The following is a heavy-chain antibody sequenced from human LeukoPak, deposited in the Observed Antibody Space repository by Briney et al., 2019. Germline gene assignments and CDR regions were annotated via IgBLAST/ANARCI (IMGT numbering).Heavy chain of an antibody. CDR3: AGDQAPNYGGKGWYFDL. CDR1: GGSISSYY. CDR2: IYYSGST. J-gene: IGHJ2*01. D-gene: IGHD4-23*01. Sequence: SETLSLTCTVSGGSISSYYWSWIRQPPGKGLEWIGYIYYSGSTNYNPSLKSRVTISVDTSKNQFSLKLSSVTAADTAVYYCAGDQAPNYGGKGWYFDLWGRGTLVTVSS. V-gene: IGHV4-59*01.